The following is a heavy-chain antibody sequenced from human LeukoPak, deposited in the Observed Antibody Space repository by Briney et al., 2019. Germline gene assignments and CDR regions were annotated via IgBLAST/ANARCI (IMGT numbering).Heavy chain of an antibody. D-gene: IGHD3-22*01. V-gene: IGHV3-9*01. J-gene: IGHJ3*01. CDR2: ISWNSSSI. Sequence: GGSLRLSCAASGFAFDDYAMHCVRQAPGKLLEWVSGISWNSSSIGYADSVKGRFTISRDNAKNSLYLQMNSLRAEDTAVYYCVIHCYDSDPQGFDLWGQGPRVTVSS. CDR3: VIHCYDSDPQGFDL. CDR1: GFAFDDYA.